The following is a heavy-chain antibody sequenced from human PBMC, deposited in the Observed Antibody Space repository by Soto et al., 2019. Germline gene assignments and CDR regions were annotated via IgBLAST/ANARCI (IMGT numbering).Heavy chain of an antibody. Sequence: SETLSLTCGVSGGTIRSPDWWTWVRQPPGKGLEWIGYIYYSGSTNYNPSLKSRVTISVDTSKNQFSLKLSSVTAADTAVYYCARAIASEVTRVLRYFDYWGQGTLVTVSS. CDR2: IYYSGST. CDR1: GGTIRSPDW. D-gene: IGHD2-21*02. CDR3: ARAIASEVTRVLRYFDY. V-gene: IGHV4-59*11. J-gene: IGHJ4*02.